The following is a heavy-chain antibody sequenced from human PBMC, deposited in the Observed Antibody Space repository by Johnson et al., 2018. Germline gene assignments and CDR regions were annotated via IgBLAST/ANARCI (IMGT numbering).Heavy chain of an antibody. D-gene: IGHD3-22*01. CDR1: GDSISSYY. V-gene: IGHV4-59*01. J-gene: IGHJ6*02. Sequence: VQLLESGPGLVKPSETLSLTCTISGDSISSYYWSWIRQAPGKGLEWIGYIYPRGTTSYNPSLESRITTSMDTSTMTQIVRTLRSLTAADTAVYYCVRAHYCPPSRCHDNGMDVGGQGTMVIVSS. CDR3: VRAHYCPPSRCHDNGMDV. CDR2: IYPRGTT.